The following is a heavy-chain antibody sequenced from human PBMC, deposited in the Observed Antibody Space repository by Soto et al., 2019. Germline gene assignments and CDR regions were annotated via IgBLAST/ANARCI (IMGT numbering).Heavy chain of an antibody. CDR2: IIPIFGTA. J-gene: IGHJ3*02. CDR3: ARDLDYGGNSETSDR. D-gene: IGHD4-17*01. Sequence: SVKVSCKASGGTFSSYAISWVRQAPGQGLEWMGGIIPIFGTANYAQKFQGRVTITADESTSTAYMELSSLRSEDTAVYYCARDLDYGGNSETSDRWGQGTMVTVSS. V-gene: IGHV1-69*13. CDR1: GGTFSSYA.